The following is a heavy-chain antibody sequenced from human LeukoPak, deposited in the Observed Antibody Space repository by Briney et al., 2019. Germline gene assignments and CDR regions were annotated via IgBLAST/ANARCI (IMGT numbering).Heavy chain of an antibody. D-gene: IGHD6-19*01. J-gene: IGHJ3*02. CDR1: GFTFSSYE. CDR3: ARNNPQTRFNSGWDPFDI. CDR2: ISSSGGTM. Sequence: GGSLRLSCVGSGFTFSSYEMNWVRQAPGKGLEWISYISSSGGTMYSADSVKGRFSISRDNAKDSLFLQMNSLRAEDTAIYYCARNNPQTRFNSGWDPFDIWGQGTMVTVSS. V-gene: IGHV3-48*03.